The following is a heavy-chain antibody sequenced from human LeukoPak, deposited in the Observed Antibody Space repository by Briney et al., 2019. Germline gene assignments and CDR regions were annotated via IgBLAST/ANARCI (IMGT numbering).Heavy chain of an antibody. V-gene: IGHV1-2*06. CDR2: INPNSGGT. J-gene: IGHJ6*02. CDR3: ARDGGYCSSGTICYSRAEYYYYGMDV. Sequence: GASVKVSCKASGYTFTGYYIHWVRQAPGQGLEWMGRINPNSGGTNYAQKFQGRVTMTRDTSISTVYMELSRLRSDDTAVYYYARDGGYCSSGTICYSRAEYYYYGMDVWGQGTTVTVSS. CDR1: GYTFTGYY. D-gene: IGHD2-2*01.